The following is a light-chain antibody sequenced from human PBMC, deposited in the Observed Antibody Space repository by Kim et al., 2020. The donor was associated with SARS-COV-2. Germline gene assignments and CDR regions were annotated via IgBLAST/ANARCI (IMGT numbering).Light chain of an antibody. J-gene: IGKJ1*01. Sequence: EIVMTQSPATLFVSPGETATLSCRASQSVSSNLAWYQQKPGQAPRLLIYGASTRATGIPARFSGSGSWTEFTLTISSLQSADFAVYYCQQYNNWPRTFGQGPMVDI. CDR2: GAS. V-gene: IGKV3-15*01. CDR1: QSVSSN. CDR3: QQYNNWPRT.